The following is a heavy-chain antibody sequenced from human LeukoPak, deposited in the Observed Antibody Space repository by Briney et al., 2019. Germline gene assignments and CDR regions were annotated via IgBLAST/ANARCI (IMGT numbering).Heavy chain of an antibody. D-gene: IGHD1-26*01. CDR2: ISGRGSST. CDR3: TSEYY. Sequence: GGSLRLSCAASGFTFSSYVMSWVRQAPGKGLEWVSGISGRGSSTYYADSVKGRFTISRDNSKNTLYLQMNSLKTEDTAVYYCTSEYYWGQGTLVTVSS. V-gene: IGHV3-23*01. CDR1: GFTFSSYV. J-gene: IGHJ4*02.